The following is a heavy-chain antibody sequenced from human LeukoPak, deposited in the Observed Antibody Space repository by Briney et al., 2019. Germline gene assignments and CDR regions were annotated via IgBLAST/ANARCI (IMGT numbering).Heavy chain of an antibody. CDR2: IRYDGSNK. J-gene: IGHJ4*02. Sequence: GGSLRLSCAASGFTFSSYGMHWVRQAPGKGLEWVAFIRYDGSNKYYADSVKGRFTISRDNSKNTLYLQMNSLRAEDTAVYYCARVFKHYDFWSGTYYFDYWGQGTLVTVSS. D-gene: IGHD3-3*01. V-gene: IGHV3-30*02. CDR3: ARVFKHYDFWSGTYYFDY. CDR1: GFTFSSYG.